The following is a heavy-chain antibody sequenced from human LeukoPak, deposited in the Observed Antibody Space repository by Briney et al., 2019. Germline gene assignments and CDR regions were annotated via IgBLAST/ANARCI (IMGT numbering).Heavy chain of an antibody. CDR1: GFTFSSYA. CDR2: ISGSGVTT. D-gene: IGHD3-10*01. Sequence: PGGSLRLSCAASGFTFSSYAMSWVRQAPGKGLEWVSAISGSGVTTYYADSVKGGFTISRDNSKNTLYLQMNSLRAEGTALYYCAKDRDYYLVGFFDYWGQGTLVTVSS. V-gene: IGHV3-23*01. J-gene: IGHJ4*02. CDR3: AKDRDYYLVGFFDY.